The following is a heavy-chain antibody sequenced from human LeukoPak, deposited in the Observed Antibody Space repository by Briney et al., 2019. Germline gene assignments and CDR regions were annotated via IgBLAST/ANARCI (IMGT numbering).Heavy chain of an antibody. CDR2: IKQDGSEK. Sequence: GGSLRLSCAAPGFTFSSYSMSWVRQAPGKGLGWVANIKQDGSEKYYVDSVKGRFTISRGNAKNSLYLQMNSLRAEDTAVYYCARDHLLLGRDAFDIWGQGTMVTVSS. CDR1: GFTFSSYS. J-gene: IGHJ3*02. V-gene: IGHV3-7*01. D-gene: IGHD2-15*01. CDR3: ARDHLLLGRDAFDI.